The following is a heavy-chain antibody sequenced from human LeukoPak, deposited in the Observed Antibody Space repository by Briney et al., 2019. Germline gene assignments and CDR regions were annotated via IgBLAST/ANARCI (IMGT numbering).Heavy chain of an antibody. D-gene: IGHD2-15*01. CDR1: GGSISSYY. Sequence: ASETLSLTCTVSGGSISSYYWSWIRQPPGKGLEWIGYIYYSGSTNYNPSLKSRVTISVDTSKNQFSLKLSSVTAADTAVYYCARVVVVAATRVGGFDPWGQGTLVTVSS. CDR3: ARVVVVAATRVGGFDP. CDR2: IYYSGST. V-gene: IGHV4-59*01. J-gene: IGHJ5*02.